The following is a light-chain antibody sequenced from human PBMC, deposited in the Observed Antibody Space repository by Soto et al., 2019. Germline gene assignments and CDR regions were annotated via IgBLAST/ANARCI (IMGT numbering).Light chain of an antibody. CDR1: QGISSA. V-gene: IGKV1-13*02. J-gene: IGKJ4*01. CDR2: DAS. CDR3: QQFNSYPLT. Sequence: AIQLTQSPSSLSASVGDRVTITCRASQGISSALAWYQQKPGKAPKLLIQDASSLESGVPSRFSGSGSGTDFTLTISRLQAEDFATYYCQQFNSYPLTFGGGTKVEIK.